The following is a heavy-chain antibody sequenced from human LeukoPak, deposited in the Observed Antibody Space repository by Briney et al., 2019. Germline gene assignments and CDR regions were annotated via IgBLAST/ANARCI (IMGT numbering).Heavy chain of an antibody. J-gene: IGHJ4*02. Sequence: SQTLSLTCTVSGGSISSGSYYWTWIRQPAGKGLEWIGRISTSGSTNYNPSLKSRVTISLDTSKNQFSLKLSSVTAADTAVYYCARSYGDYTILAYWGQGTLVTVSS. D-gene: IGHD4-17*01. V-gene: IGHV4-61*02. CDR3: ARSYGDYTILAY. CDR2: ISTSGST. CDR1: GGSISSGSYY.